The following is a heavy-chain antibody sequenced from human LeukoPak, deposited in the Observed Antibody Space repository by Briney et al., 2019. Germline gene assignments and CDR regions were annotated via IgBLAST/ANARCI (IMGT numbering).Heavy chain of an antibody. V-gene: IGHV7-4-1*02. D-gene: IGHD6-6*01. Sequence: ASVKVSCKASGYTFTSNGISWVRQAPGQGLEWMGWINTNTGNPTYAQGFTGRFVFSLDTSVSTAYLQISSLKAEDTAVYYCARRGGYSSSSVDAFDIWGQGTMVTVSS. CDR1: GYTFTSNG. CDR3: ARRGGYSSSSVDAFDI. CDR2: INTNTGNP. J-gene: IGHJ3*02.